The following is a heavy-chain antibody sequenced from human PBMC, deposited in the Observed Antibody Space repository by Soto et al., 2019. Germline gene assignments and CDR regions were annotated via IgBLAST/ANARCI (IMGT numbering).Heavy chain of an antibody. V-gene: IGHV3-53*01. Sequence: VQLVESGGGLIQPGGSLRLSCAASGFTVSNNHMTWVRQAAGKGLELVSFVHGGGSTSYSDSVKGRFTISRANSKKTLYLEMDSLRAEAMAIYYVAGRLSTAASLDSWGRGTMVTVSS. CDR3: AGRLSTAASLDS. CDR2: VHGGGST. J-gene: IGHJ4*02. CDR1: GFTVSNNH. D-gene: IGHD3-16*01.